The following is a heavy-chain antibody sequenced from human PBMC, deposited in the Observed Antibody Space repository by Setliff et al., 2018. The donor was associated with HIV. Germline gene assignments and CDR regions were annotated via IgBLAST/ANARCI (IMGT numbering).Heavy chain of an antibody. V-gene: IGHV1-2*06. J-gene: IGHJ3*02. D-gene: IGHD3-10*02. Sequence: ASVKVSCKAGGYMMFGYKMSWLRQAPGQGIEWIGRISPQNGVAEYAPKFLGRVTMTLDTSISTAFLEITRVTSDDAAVYYCARPRMFDSFDIWGQGTMVTVSS. CDR1: GYMMFGYK. CDR3: ARPRMFDSFDI. CDR2: ISPQNGVA.